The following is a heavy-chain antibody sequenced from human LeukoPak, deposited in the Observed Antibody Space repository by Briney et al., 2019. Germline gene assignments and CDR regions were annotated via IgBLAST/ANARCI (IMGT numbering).Heavy chain of an antibody. Sequence: GGSLRLSCAASGFTFDDYAMHWVRQAPGKGLEWVSGISWNSGGIGYADSVKGRFTISRDNAKNSLYLQMNSLRAEDTALYYCAKLAASETGEGSWGQGTLVTVSS. CDR3: AKLAASETGEGS. CDR1: GFTFDDYA. V-gene: IGHV3-9*01. CDR2: ISWNSGGI. J-gene: IGHJ5*02. D-gene: IGHD6-13*01.